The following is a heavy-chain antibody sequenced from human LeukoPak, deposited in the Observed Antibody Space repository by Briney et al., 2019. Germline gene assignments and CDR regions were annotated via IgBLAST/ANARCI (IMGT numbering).Heavy chain of an antibody. CDR2: ISSSSSYI. Sequence: GGSLRLSCAASGFTFSSYSMNWVRQAPGKGLEWVSSISSSSSYIYYADSVKGRFTISRDNAKNSLYLQMNSLRAEDTAVYYCARNPPYYDILTGYSGPNWFDPWGQGTLVTVSS. CDR3: ARNPPYYDILTGYSGPNWFDP. D-gene: IGHD3-9*01. V-gene: IGHV3-21*01. J-gene: IGHJ5*02. CDR1: GFTFSSYS.